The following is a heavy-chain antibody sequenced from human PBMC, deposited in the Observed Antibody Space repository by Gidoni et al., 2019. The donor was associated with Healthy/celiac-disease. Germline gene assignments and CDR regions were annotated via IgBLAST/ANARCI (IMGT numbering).Heavy chain of an antibody. CDR1: GFTFSGSA. Sequence: EVQLVESGGGLVQPGGSLQLSCAASGFTFSGSAMHWGRQASGKGLEWVGRIRSKANSYATAYAASVKGRFTISRDDSKNTAYLQMNSLKTEDTAVYYCTRLGYYDSSGYPFDYWGQGTLVTVSS. D-gene: IGHD3-22*01. V-gene: IGHV3-73*02. J-gene: IGHJ4*02. CDR2: IRSKANSYAT. CDR3: TRLGYYDSSGYPFDY.